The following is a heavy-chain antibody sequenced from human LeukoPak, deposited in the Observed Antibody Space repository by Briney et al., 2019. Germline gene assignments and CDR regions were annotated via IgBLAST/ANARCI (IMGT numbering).Heavy chain of an antibody. Sequence: GASVKVSCKASGYTFTGYYMHWVRQAPGQGLEWMGIINPSGGSTSYAQKFQGRVTMTRDMSTSTVYMELSSLRSEDTAVYYCARELYSYGFRPDYWGQGTLVTVSS. J-gene: IGHJ4*02. D-gene: IGHD5-18*01. CDR1: GYTFTGYY. V-gene: IGHV1-46*01. CDR3: ARELYSYGFRPDY. CDR2: INPSGGST.